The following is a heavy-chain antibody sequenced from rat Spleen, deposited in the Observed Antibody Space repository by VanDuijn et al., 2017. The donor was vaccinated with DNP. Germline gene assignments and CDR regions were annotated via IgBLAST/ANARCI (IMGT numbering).Heavy chain of an antibody. CDR2: ISASGGST. V-gene: IGHV5-19*01. CDR1: GFTFSYYG. CDR3: TTDFERGY. Sequence: EVQLVESGGGLVQPGRSLKLSCAASGFTFSYYGMAWVRQAPKKGLEWVASISASGGSTSYRDSVKGRFTISRDNAKNTLYLQMDSLRSEDTATFYCTTDFERGYWGQGVTVTVSS. J-gene: IGHJ2*01. D-gene: IGHD1-11*01.